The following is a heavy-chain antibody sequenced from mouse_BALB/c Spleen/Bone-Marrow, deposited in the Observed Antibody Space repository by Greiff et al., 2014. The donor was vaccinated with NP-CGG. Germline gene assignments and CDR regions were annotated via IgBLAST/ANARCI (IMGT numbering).Heavy chain of an antibody. V-gene: IGHV1-4*01. Sequence: QVQLQQSGAELARPGASVKMSCKASGYTFTSYTMHWVRQRPGQGLEWIGYINPSSGYTNYNQKFKDKATLTADKSSSTAYMQLSSLTSEGSAVYYCARSLRWYFDVWGAGTTVPVSS. D-gene: IGHD1-1*01. CDR3: ARSLRWYFDV. CDR2: INPSSGYT. CDR1: GYTFTSYT. J-gene: IGHJ1*01.